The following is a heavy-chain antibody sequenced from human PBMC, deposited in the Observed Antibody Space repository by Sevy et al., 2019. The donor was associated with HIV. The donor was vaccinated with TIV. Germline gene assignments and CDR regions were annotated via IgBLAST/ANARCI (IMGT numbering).Heavy chain of an antibody. J-gene: IGHJ4*02. D-gene: IGHD1-26*01. CDR3: TRALSGTYDY. Sequence: SETLSLTCAVSGYSISSADYWGWIRQSPGKGLEWIGSIYHSGTTYYNPSLESRVTMSVDRSKNQFSLRLSSVTAADTAVYYCTRALSGTYDYWGQGTLVTVSS. V-gene: IGHV4-38-2*01. CDR2: IYHSGTT. CDR1: GYSISSADY.